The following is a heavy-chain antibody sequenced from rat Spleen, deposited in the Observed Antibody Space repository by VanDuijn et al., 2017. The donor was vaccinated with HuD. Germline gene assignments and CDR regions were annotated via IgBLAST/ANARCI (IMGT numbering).Heavy chain of an antibody. J-gene: IGHJ2*01. Sequence: EVQLVESGGGLVQPGNSLKLSCAVSGFTFNDYAMAWVRQSPTKGLEWVATISYDGSSAYYRDSVKGRFTISRDNAKSTLYRQMDSLRSEDTATYYCARPPYNTYFDYWGQGVMVTVSS. CDR3: ARPPYNTYFDY. V-gene: IGHV5-29*01. D-gene: IGHD1-10*01. CDR1: GFTFNDYA. CDR2: ISYDGSSA.